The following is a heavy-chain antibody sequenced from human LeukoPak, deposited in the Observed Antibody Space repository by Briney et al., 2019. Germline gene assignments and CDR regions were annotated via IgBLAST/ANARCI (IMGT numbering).Heavy chain of an antibody. J-gene: IGHJ6*03. CDR2: IYHSGST. CDR1: GYSISSGYY. D-gene: IGHD2-2*01. Sequence: SSETLSLTCTVSGYSISSGYYWGWIRQPPGKGLEWIGSIYHSGSTYYNPSLKSRVTISVDTSKNQFSLKLSSVTAADTAVYYCARGRADCSSTSCYPWDYYYYMDVWGKGTTVTVSS. V-gene: IGHV4-38-2*02. CDR3: ARGRADCSSTSCYPWDYYYYMDV.